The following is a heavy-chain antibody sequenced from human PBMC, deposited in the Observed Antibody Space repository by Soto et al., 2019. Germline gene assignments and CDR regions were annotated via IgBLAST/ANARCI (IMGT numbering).Heavy chain of an antibody. Sequence: EVQLLESGGGLVQPGGSLRLSCAASGFNFNSHAMTWVRQAPGKGLEWVSTISANIIITYYADSVKGRFTISRENSKNTVYLQMSSLRVEDTAVYHCARVDTPTVRVGMDVWGQGTTVTVSS. D-gene: IGHD2-15*01. CDR3: ARVDTPTVRVGMDV. J-gene: IGHJ6*02. CDR1: GFNFNSHA. V-gene: IGHV3-23*01. CDR2: ISANIIIT.